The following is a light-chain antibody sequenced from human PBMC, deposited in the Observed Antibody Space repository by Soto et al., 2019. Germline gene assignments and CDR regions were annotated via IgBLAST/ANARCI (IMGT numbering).Light chain of an antibody. CDR2: AAS. CDR1: QDISNY. Sequence: DIQMTQSPSSLSASVGDRVTITCRASQDISNYLAWYQQKPGKVTKLLIYAASTLQSGVPSRFSGSGSGTDFTLTISSLQPEDVASYYCQKYNSAPKTFGQGTKVEIK. J-gene: IGKJ1*01. V-gene: IGKV1-27*01. CDR3: QKYNSAPKT.